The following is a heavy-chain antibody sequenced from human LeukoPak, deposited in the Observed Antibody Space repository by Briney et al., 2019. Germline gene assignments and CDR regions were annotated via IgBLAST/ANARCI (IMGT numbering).Heavy chain of an antibody. Sequence: SQTLSLTCAISGDSVSTNSAAWTWLRQSPSRGLEWLGRTYYRSKWNNDYAVSMKSRITINPDTSKNQFSLQLNSVTPEDTAVYYCARLVGASWFDSWGQGTLVTVSS. CDR3: ARLVGASWFDS. J-gene: IGHJ5*01. V-gene: IGHV6-1*01. CDR1: GDSVSTNSAA. D-gene: IGHD1-26*01. CDR2: TYYRSKWNN.